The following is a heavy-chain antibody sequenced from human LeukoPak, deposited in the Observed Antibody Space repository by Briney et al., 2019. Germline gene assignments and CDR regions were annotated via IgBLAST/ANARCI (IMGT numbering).Heavy chain of an antibody. V-gene: IGHV3-33*06. CDR1: GFTFSSYG. Sequence: GGFLRLSCAASGFTFSSYGMHWVRQAPGKGLEWVAVIWYDGSNKYYADSVKGRFTISRDNSKNTLYLQMNSLRAEDTAVYYCAKDFSATYYYGSGSYYTPPDPWGQGTLVTVSS. D-gene: IGHD3-10*01. J-gene: IGHJ5*02. CDR3: AKDFSATYYYGSGSYYTPPDP. CDR2: IWYDGSNK.